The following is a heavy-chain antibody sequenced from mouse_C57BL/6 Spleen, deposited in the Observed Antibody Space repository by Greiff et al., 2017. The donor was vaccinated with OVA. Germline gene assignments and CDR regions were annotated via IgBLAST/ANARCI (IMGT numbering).Heavy chain of an antibody. Sequence: EVQLQESGPGLVKPSQSLSLTCSVTGYSITSGYYWNWIRQFPGNKLEWMGYISYDGSNNYNPSLKNRISITRDTSKNQFFLKLNSVTTEDTATYYCARAYGNYEAMDYWGQGTSVTVSS. CDR1: GYSITSGYY. V-gene: IGHV3-6*01. CDR2: ISYDGSN. CDR3: ARAYGNYEAMDY. D-gene: IGHD2-1*01. J-gene: IGHJ4*01.